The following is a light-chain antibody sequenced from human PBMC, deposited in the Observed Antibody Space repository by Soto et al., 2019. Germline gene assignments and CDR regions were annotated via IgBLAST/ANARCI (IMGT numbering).Light chain of an antibody. J-gene: IGKJ1*01. CDR1: QSVSGW. Sequence: EIQMTQSPSTLSGSLAYTFTVTCLASQSVSGWLAWYQQKPGEAPKLLIYDASALPRGVPSRFSGSGSGTKFTLTIASLQPDDFATYYCQQYETFSGTFGPGTKVDTK. CDR3: QQYETFSGT. V-gene: IGKV1-5*01. CDR2: DAS.